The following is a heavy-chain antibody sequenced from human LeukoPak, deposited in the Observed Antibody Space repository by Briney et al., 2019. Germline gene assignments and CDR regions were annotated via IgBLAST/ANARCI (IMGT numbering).Heavy chain of an antibody. Sequence: ASVKVSCKASGFTFTNSAMQWVRQARGQRLEWIGWIVVASGNTKCAQKFQERVTITRDMSTSTAYMELSSLSPEDTAVYYCAAAPIEMQQRGFDYWGQGTLVTVSS. CDR2: IVVASGNT. V-gene: IGHV1-58*02. D-gene: IGHD5-24*01. CDR1: GFTFTNSA. J-gene: IGHJ4*02. CDR3: AAAPIEMQQRGFDY.